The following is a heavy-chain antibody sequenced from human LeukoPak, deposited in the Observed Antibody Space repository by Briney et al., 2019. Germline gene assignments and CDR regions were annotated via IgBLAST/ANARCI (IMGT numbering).Heavy chain of an antibody. J-gene: IGHJ5*02. D-gene: IGHD5-24*01. CDR3: ARVKVEMATIGWLDP. V-gene: IGHV3-33*01. Sequence: GGSLRLSCAASGFTFSNYGMHWVRQAPGKGLEWVAVIRYDGTNKYYADSARGRFTISRDNSKNTLYLQMNSLRADDTAVYYCARVKVEMATIGWLDPWGQGTLVTVSS. CDR2: IRYDGTNK. CDR1: GFTFSNYG.